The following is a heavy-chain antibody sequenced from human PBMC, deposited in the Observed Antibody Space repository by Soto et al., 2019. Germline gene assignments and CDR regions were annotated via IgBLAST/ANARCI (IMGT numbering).Heavy chain of an antibody. D-gene: IGHD6-6*01. CDR2: IIPIFGTP. CDR3: AREYRSSSGRFDN. CDR1: GGSFSSYA. J-gene: IGHJ4*02. Sequence: QVQLVQSGAEVKQPGSSVKVSCKASGGSFSSYAISWVRQAPGQGLEWMGGIIPIFGTPSYAQKFQGRVTITADESTSTAYMELSSLRSEDTAVYYCAREYRSSSGRFDNWGQGTLVTVSS. V-gene: IGHV1-69*01.